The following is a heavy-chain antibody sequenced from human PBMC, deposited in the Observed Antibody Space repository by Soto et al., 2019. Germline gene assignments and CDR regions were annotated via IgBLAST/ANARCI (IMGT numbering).Heavy chain of an antibody. CDR2: IRGSGGDT. Sequence: EVQLLESGGGLVQPGGSLRLSCAASGFTFSFCAMSWVRQAPGKGLKWVSSIRGSGGDTYYADSVRGRFTISRDNSKTTLYLQMNSLRVEDTAVDYCVKGHSDSYYYFDYWGQGTLVTVSS. J-gene: IGHJ4*02. V-gene: IGHV3-23*01. CDR3: VKGHSDSYYYFDY. D-gene: IGHD3-22*01. CDR1: GFTFSFCA.